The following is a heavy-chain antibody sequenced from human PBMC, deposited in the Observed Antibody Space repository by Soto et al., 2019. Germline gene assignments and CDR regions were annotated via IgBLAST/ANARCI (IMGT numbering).Heavy chain of an antibody. CDR3: ARTVDAAMGPYYFDY. V-gene: IGHV2-70*01. Sequence: SGPTLVNPTQTLTLTCTFSGFTLSTSGMCVSWIRQPPGKALEWLALIDWDDGKYYSTSLKTRLTISKDTSKNQVVLTMTNMDPVDTATYYCARTVDAAMGPYYFDYWGQGTLVTVSS. CDR2: IDWDDGK. D-gene: IGHD5-18*01. J-gene: IGHJ4*02. CDR1: GFTLSTSGMC.